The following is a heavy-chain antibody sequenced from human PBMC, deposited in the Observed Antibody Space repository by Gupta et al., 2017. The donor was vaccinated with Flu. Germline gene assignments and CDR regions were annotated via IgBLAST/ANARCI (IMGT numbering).Heavy chain of an antibody. Sequence: HRVRQAPGKGLVWVSRIKSDESRASYADSVKGRFTISRDNSKNTLYLQMNSLRAEDTAVYYCARDGAGDCSGGSCYSWFDPWGQGTLVTVSS. CDR2: IKSDESRA. J-gene: IGHJ5*02. CDR3: ARDGAGDCSGGSCYSWFDP. V-gene: IGHV3-74*01. D-gene: IGHD2-15*01.